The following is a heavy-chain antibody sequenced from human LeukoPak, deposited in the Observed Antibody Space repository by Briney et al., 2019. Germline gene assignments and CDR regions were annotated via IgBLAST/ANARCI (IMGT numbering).Heavy chain of an antibody. J-gene: IGHJ4*02. CDR1: GGSISSYY. D-gene: IGHD6-19*01. V-gene: IGHV4-59*12. CDR2: IYYSGYT. Sequence: PSETLSLTCTVSGGSISSYYWSWIRQPPGKGLEWIGCIYYSGYTNYKSSLKSRVTISVDTSKNQFSLKLSSVTAADTAVYYCARAVAGKFDYWGQGTLVTVSS. CDR3: ARAVAGKFDY.